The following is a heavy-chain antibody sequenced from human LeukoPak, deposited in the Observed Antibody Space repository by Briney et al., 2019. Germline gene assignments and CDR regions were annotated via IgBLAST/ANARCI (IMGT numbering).Heavy chain of an antibody. CDR2: INPRGTAT. CDR1: GYTLTELC. V-gene: IGHV1-46*01. D-gene: IGHD3-16*01. Sequence: ASVKVSCKVSGYTLTELCMHWVRQAPGQGLEWMGLINPRGTATRYAESFQGRLTLTRDLSTSTDYMELSSLRSDDTAVYFCARDTSEGDYAWWFDPWGQGTLVTVAS. J-gene: IGHJ5*02. CDR3: ARDTSEGDYAWWFDP.